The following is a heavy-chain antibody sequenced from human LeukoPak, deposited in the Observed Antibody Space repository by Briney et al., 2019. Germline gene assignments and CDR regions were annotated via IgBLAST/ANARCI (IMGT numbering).Heavy chain of an antibody. Sequence: SETLSLTCAVYGGSFSGYYWSWIRQPPGKGLEWIGEINHSGSTNYNPSLKSRVTISVDTSKNQFSLKLSSVTAADTAVYYCTRARYSSSWYGGNWGQGTLVTVSS. CDR2: INHSGST. V-gene: IGHV4-34*01. J-gene: IGHJ1*01. D-gene: IGHD6-13*01. CDR3: TRARYSSSWYGGN. CDR1: GGSFSGYY.